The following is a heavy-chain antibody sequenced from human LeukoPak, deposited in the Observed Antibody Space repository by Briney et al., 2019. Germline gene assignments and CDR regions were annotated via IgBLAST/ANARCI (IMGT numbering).Heavy chain of an antibody. CDR2: ISYDGSNK. D-gene: IGHD3-22*01. V-gene: IGHV3-30*18. Sequence: GRSLRLPCAASGFTFSSYGMHWVRQAPGKGLEWVAVISYDGSNKYYADSVKGRFTISRDNSKNTLYLQMNSLRAEDTAVYYCAKGDYYDSSGYYYDYWGQGTLVTVSS. CDR3: AKGDYYDSSGYYYDY. J-gene: IGHJ4*02. CDR1: GFTFSSYG.